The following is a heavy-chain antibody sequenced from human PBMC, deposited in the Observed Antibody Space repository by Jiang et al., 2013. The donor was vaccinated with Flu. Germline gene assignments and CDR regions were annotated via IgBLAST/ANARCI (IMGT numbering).Heavy chain of an antibody. CDR3: ARGWPHLDY. V-gene: IGHV3-74*01. D-gene: IGHD2-15*01. Sequence: GLVWVSRINGDGSSTTYADSVKGRFTISRDNAKSTLFLQMNSLRDEDTAVYYCARGWPHLDYWGQGTLVTVSS. J-gene: IGHJ4*02. CDR2: INGDGSST.